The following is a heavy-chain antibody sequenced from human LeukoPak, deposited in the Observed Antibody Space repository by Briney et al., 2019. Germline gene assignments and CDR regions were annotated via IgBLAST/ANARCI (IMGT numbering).Heavy chain of an antibody. J-gene: IGHJ4*02. Sequence: ASVKVSCKASGYTFTDYYIHWVQQAPGQGLEWMGWVNPNSGGTNYAQKFQGRVTMTRDTSIGTAYMELSRLTSDDTALYYCARNVGPSGGPYYFDSWGQGTLVTVSS. D-gene: IGHD1-26*01. V-gene: IGHV1-2*02. CDR3: ARNVGPSGGPYYFDS. CDR2: VNPNSGGT. CDR1: GYTFTDYY.